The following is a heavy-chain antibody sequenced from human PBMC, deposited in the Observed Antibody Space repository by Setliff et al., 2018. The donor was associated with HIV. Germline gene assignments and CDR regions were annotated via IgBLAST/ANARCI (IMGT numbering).Heavy chain of an antibody. V-gene: IGHV3-66*02. Sequence: ETLSLSCAVSGFTVSRNYMTWVRQAPGKGLEWVSVLYPGDETYYADSVKGRFTICRDDSNNTLCLQMNSVRPEDTAVYYCARGVDWNNGRHYFDDWGRGTLVTVS. CDR2: LYPGDET. D-gene: IGHD1-1*01. J-gene: IGHJ4*02. CDR1: GFTVSRNY. CDR3: ARGVDWNNGRHYFDD.